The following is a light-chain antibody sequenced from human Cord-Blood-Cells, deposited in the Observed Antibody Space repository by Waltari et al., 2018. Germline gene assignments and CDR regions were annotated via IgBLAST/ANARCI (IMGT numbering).Light chain of an antibody. Sequence: EIVLTQSPATLSLSPGVRATLSCRASQSVSTYLAWYQQTPGQAPRLLIYDASNTATGIPARFSGSGSGTDFTLTISSLEPEDFAVYYCQQRSNWPLTFGGGTKVEIK. V-gene: IGKV3-11*01. J-gene: IGKJ4*01. CDR1: QSVSTY. CDR2: DAS. CDR3: QQRSNWPLT.